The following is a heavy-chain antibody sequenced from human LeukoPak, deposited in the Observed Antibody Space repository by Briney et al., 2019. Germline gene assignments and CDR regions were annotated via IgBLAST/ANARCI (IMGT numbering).Heavy chain of an antibody. D-gene: IGHD3-3*01. CDR3: AKVTIFGVVSPTD. J-gene: IGHJ4*02. CDR1: EFTFSSYA. Sequence: GGSLRLSCAASEFTFSSYAMSWVRQAPGKGLEWVSGISGSGGSTHYADSVKGRFTISRDNSKNTLYLQMNSLRADDTAVYYCAKVTIFGVVSPTDWGQGTLVTVSS. V-gene: IGHV3-23*01. CDR2: ISGSGGST.